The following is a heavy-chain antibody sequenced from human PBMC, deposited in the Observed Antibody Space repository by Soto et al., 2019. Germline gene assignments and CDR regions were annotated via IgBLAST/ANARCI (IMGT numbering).Heavy chain of an antibody. J-gene: IGHJ5*01. CDR1: GDRVSSDRAA. V-gene: IGHV6-1*01. CDR2: TYYYKSKWDN. CDR3: AREGRSQTWFDS. Sequence: SQTLSLTCAVSGDRVSSDRAAWNWIRQSPSRGLEWLGRTYYYKSKWDNDYAESVKSRITISPDTSNNQFSLQLNSVSPEDTAVYYCAREGRSQTWFDSWGQGALVTVSS.